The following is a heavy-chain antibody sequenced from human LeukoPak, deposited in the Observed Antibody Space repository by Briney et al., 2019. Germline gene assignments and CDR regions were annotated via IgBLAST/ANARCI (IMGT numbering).Heavy chain of an antibody. Sequence: GGSLRLSCAASGFTFSSYWMSWVRQAPGKGLEWVANIKQDGSEKYYVDSVKGRFTISRDNAKNSLYLQMNSLRTEDTALYYCAKGLNLWSYYFDYWGQGTLVTVSS. CDR1: GFTFSSYW. CDR2: IKQDGSEK. J-gene: IGHJ4*02. D-gene: IGHD2-15*01. V-gene: IGHV3-7*03. CDR3: AKGLNLWSYYFDY.